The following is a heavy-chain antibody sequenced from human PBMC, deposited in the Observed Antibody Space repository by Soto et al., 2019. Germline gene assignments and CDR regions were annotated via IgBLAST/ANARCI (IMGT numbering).Heavy chain of an antibody. D-gene: IGHD3-3*01. Sequence: ASVKVSCKASGYTFTSYDINWVRQATGQGLEWMGWMNPNSGNTGYAQKFQGRVTMTRNTSISTAYMELSSLRSEDTAVYYCAGLYYDFWSGYRPFDYWGQGTLVTVS. J-gene: IGHJ4*02. V-gene: IGHV1-8*01. CDR3: AGLYYDFWSGYRPFDY. CDR2: MNPNSGNT. CDR1: GYTFTSYD.